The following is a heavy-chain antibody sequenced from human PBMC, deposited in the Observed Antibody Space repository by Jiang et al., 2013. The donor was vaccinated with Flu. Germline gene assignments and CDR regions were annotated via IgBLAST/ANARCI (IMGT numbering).Heavy chain of an antibody. D-gene: IGHD6-19*01. CDR2: LNTDTGNP. CDR3: ARDEVVEVAGGEHDYAYHGMDV. CDR1: GYIFSNYA. V-gene: IGHV7-4-1*02. Sequence: KKPGASVNVSCKASGYIFSNYAMNWVRQAPGQGLEWMGWLNTDTGNPTYAQGFTGRFVFSMDASASTALLQISSLETEDSAIYYCARDEVVEVAGGEHDYAYHGMDVWGQGTTVTVSS. J-gene: IGHJ6*02.